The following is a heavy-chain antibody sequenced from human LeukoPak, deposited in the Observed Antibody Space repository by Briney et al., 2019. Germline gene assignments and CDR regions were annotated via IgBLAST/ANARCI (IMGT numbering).Heavy chain of an antibody. Sequence: GGSLRLSCAGSVFTFINCGVSWVRQAPAKGLECVSAISGSGATIFYADSVTGRFTISRDNSKNTLYLQMSSLRAEDTALYYCAKSPGPYYYGYYFDFWGQGTLVAVSS. J-gene: IGHJ4*02. CDR2: ISGSGATI. CDR1: VFTFINCG. V-gene: IGHV3-23*01. D-gene: IGHD3-22*01. CDR3: AKSPGPYYYGYYFDF.